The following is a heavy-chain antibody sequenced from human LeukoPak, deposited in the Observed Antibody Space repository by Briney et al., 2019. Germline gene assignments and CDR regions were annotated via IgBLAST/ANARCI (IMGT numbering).Heavy chain of an antibody. CDR1: SFTFSSYG. J-gene: IGHJ4*02. D-gene: IGHD6-19*01. Sequence: PGGSLRLSCAASSFTFSSYGMHWVRQAPGKGLEWVAFIRYDGSNKYYADSVKGRFTISRDNSKNTLYLQMNSLRAEDTAVYYCAKDHGSGWLYYFDYWGQGTLVTVSS. V-gene: IGHV3-30*02. CDR2: IRYDGSNK. CDR3: AKDHGSGWLYYFDY.